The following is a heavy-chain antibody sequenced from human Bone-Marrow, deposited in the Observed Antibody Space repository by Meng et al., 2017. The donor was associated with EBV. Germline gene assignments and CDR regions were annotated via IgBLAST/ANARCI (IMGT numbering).Heavy chain of an antibody. Sequence: LSAVEWRSPCAPVIVSGTHLRGPFRILPNSWVRQAPGQAIGWRGVFLPKLGEPKNTQKFDGRVSITANESTSKHSIDLSSLRSEDRAKYYCACESGGGDTPDYWGQGTLVTVSS. V-gene: IGHV1-69*01. J-gene: IGHJ4*02. CDR1: RGPFRILP. D-gene: IGHD3-16*01. CDR2: FLPKLGEP. CDR3: ACESGGGDTPDY.